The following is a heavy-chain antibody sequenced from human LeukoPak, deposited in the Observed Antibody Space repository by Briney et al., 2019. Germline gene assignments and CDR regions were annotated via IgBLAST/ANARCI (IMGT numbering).Heavy chain of an antibody. Sequence: ASVKVSCKASGYTFTGYYMHWVRQAPGQGLEWMGWINPHTGAANYSHKFQGRVTMTRDTSISTAYMHLTRLKFDDTAIYYCARGKSGYSPWGQGTPVTVSS. J-gene: IGHJ4*02. D-gene: IGHD3-3*01. CDR1: GYTFTGYY. CDR2: INPHTGAA. V-gene: IGHV1-2*02. CDR3: ARGKSGYSP.